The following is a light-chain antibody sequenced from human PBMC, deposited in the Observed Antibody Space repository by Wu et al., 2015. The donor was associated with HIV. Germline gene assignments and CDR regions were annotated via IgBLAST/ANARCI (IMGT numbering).Light chain of an antibody. CDR1: QSIRSW. CDR2: KAS. Sequence: DIQMTQSPSTLSASVGDTVTITCRASQSIRSWLAWYQQKPGRAPNLLISKASTLESGVSSRLSASGSGTEFILTISNLQPDDFATYYCQQYSIYPWTFAQGTKVEIK. CDR3: QQYSIYPWT. J-gene: IGKJ1*01. V-gene: IGKV1-5*03.